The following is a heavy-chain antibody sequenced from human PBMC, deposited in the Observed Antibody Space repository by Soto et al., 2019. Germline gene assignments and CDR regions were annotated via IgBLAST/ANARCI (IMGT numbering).Heavy chain of an antibody. CDR1: GYTFTSYD. Sequence: QVQLVQSGAEVKKPGASVKVSCKASGYTFTSYDINWVRQATGQGLEWMGWMNPNRGNTGYAQKFQGRVTMTRNTSISTAYRELSSLRSEDTAVYYCARGSRYYDFWSGYYSTYYYYYMDVWGKGTTVTVSS. V-gene: IGHV1-8*01. D-gene: IGHD3-3*01. CDR3: ARGSRYYDFWSGYYSTYYYYYMDV. J-gene: IGHJ6*03. CDR2: MNPNRGNT.